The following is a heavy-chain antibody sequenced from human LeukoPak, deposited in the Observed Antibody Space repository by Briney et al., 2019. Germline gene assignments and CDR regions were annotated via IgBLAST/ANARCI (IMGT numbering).Heavy chain of an antibody. CDR2: ISAYNGNT. J-gene: IGHJ6*03. CDR1: GYTFTSYG. V-gene: IGHV1-18*01. D-gene: IGHD1-14*01. Sequence: ASVKVSCKASGYTFTSYGISWVRQAPGQGLEWMGWISAYNGNTNYAQKLRGRVTMTTDTSTSTAYMELRSLRSDDTAVYYCARGNRPGSYYYYYMDVWGKGTTVTVSS. CDR3: ARGNRPGSYYYYYMDV.